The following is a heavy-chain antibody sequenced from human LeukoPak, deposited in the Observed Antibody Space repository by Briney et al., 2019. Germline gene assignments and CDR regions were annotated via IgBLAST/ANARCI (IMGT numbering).Heavy chain of an antibody. CDR2: ISSNGGST. J-gene: IGHJ4*02. CDR1: GFTFSDYY. Sequence: GGSLRLSCAASGFTFSDYYMSWVRQAPGKGLEYVSAISSNGGSTYYADSVKGRFTISRDNSKNTLYLQMSSLRAEDTAVYYCVKVRSSRLGELSLWYYFDYWGQGTLVTVSS. V-gene: IGHV3-64D*09. CDR3: VKVRSSRLGELSLWYYFDY. D-gene: IGHD3-16*02.